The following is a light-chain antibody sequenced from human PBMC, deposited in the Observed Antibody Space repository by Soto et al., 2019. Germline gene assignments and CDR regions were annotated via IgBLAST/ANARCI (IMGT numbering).Light chain of an antibody. V-gene: IGLV2-14*01. CDR2: QVS. CDR3: SSYTSSNTFYV. CDR1: SSDVGGYYY. J-gene: IGLJ1*01. Sequence: QSALTQPASVSGSPGRAITISCTGTSSDVGGYYYVSWYQHHPGKAPKLMIYQVSNRPPGVSNRFSGSKPGNTASLTISGLQAEDEAEYYCSSYTSSNTFYVFGTGTKV.